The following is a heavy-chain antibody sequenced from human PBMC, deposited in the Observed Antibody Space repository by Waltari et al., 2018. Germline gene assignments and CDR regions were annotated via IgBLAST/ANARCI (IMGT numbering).Heavy chain of an antibody. CDR1: GGTFSSYA. CDR3: ARGVSNYDFWSGYSDFDY. J-gene: IGHJ4*02. D-gene: IGHD3-3*01. Sequence: QVQLVQSGAEVKKPGSSVKVSCKASGGTFSSYAISWVRQAPGQGLEWMGGIIPIFGTANYAQKFQGRVTITADESTSTAYMELSSLRSEDTAVYYCARGVSNYDFWSGYSDFDYWGQGTLVTVSS. V-gene: IGHV1-69*12. CDR2: IIPIFGTA.